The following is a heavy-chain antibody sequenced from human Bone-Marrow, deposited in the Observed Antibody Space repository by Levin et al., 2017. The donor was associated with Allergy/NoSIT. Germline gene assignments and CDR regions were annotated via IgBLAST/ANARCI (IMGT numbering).Heavy chain of an antibody. J-gene: IGHJ4*01. D-gene: IGHD5-24*01. CDR3: ASLAGRDGYNLFIH. Sequence: GSLRLSCTVSGDSISNNIYYWGWIRQSPETGLEWIGNVFHTGSTHYNPSFQRRVTISVDTSKNHFSLRLTSVTAADTATYYCASLAGRDGYNLFIHWGHGTLVTVSS. CDR2: VFHTGST. CDR1: GDSISNNIYY. V-gene: IGHV4-39*02.